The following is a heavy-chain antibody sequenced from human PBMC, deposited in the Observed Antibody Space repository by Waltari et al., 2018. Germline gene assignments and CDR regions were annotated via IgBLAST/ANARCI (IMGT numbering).Heavy chain of an antibody. D-gene: IGHD4-17*01. J-gene: IGHJ2*01. Sequence: QLQLQESGPGLVKPSETLSLTCTVSGGSISSSSYYWGWIRQPPGKGLEWIGSIYYSGSTYYNPSLKSRVTISVDTSKNQFSLKLSSVTAADTAVYYCARFGDYALVWYFDLWGRGTLVTVSS. V-gene: IGHV4-39*01. CDR3: ARFGDYALVWYFDL. CDR2: IYYSGST. CDR1: GGSISSSSYY.